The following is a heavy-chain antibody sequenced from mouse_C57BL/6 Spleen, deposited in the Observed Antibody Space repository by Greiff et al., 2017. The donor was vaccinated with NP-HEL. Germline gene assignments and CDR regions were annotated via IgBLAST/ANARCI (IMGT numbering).Heavy chain of an antibody. V-gene: IGHV1-18*01. D-gene: IGHD4-1*01. CDR2: INPNNGGT. CDR1: GYTFTDYH. Sequence: VQLQQSGPELVKPGASVKIPCKASGYTFTDYHMDWVKQSHGKSLEWIGDINPNNGGTIYNQKFKGKATLTVDKSSSTAYMELRSLTSEDTAVYYCERKTGTWFAYWGQGTLVTVSA. CDR3: ERKTGTWFAY. J-gene: IGHJ3*01.